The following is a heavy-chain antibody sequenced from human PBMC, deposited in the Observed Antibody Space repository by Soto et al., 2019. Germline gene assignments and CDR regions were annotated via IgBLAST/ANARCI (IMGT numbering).Heavy chain of an antibody. CDR1: GGSISSYY. J-gene: IGHJ1*01. D-gene: IGHD3-9*01. CDR2: IFYSGST. Sequence: SETLSLTCTVSGGSISSYYWSWIRQPPGKRLEWIGYIFYSGSTNYNPSLKSRVTMSVDTSKNQFSLRLSSVTAADTAVYYCVRYEQYYQHSGQGTLVTVSS. CDR3: VRYEQYYQH. V-gene: IGHV4-59*08.